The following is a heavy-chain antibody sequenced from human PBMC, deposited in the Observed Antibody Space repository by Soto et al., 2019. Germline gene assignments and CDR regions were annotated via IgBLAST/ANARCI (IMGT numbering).Heavy chain of an antibody. D-gene: IGHD3-10*01. J-gene: IGHJ3*02. V-gene: IGHV1-69*13. CDR1: GGTFSSYA. CDR2: IIPIFGTA. CDR3: AREYGSGSGAFDI. Sequence: SVKVSCKASGGTFSSYAISWVRQAPGQGLEWMGGIIPIFGTANYAQKFQGRVTITADESTSTAYMELSSLRSEDTAVYYCAREYGSGSGAFDIWGQGTMVTVSS.